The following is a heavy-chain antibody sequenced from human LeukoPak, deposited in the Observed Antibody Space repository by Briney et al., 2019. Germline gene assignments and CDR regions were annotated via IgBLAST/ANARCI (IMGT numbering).Heavy chain of an antibody. CDR1: GGTFSSYA. CDR2: IIPIFGTA. CDR3: ARHTLSQYYFDY. D-gene: IGHD3-16*01. Sequence: GASVKVSCKASGGTFSSYAISWVRQAPGQGLEWMGGIIPIFGTANYAQKFQGRVTITADESTSTAYMELSSLRSEDTAVYYCARHTLSQYYFDYWGQGTLVTVSS. V-gene: IGHV1-69*13. J-gene: IGHJ4*02.